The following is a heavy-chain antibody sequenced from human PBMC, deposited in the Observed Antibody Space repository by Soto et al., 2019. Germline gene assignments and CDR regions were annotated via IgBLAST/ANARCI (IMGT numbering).Heavy chain of an antibody. D-gene: IGHD2-21*02. Sequence: AESLKISCKGSGYSFTSYWISWVRQMPGKGLEWMGRIDPSDSYTNYSPSFQGHVTISADKSISTAYLQWSSLKASDTAMYYCATEVVTAKYYGMDVWGQGTTVTV. CDR2: IDPSDSYT. CDR3: ATEVVTAKYYGMDV. V-gene: IGHV5-10-1*01. CDR1: GYSFTSYW. J-gene: IGHJ6*02.